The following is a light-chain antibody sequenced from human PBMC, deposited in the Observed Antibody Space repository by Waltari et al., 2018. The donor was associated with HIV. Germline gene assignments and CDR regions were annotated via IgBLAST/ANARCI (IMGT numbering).Light chain of an antibody. Sequence: QSALTQPASVSGSPGQSITISCTGTSSDVGGYNYVSWYQQHPGKAPKLVIYDVSNRPSGVSNRFSGSKSCNTASLTISGLQAEDEADYYCSSYTSSSTLVFGTGTKVTVL. J-gene: IGLJ1*01. CDR1: SSDVGGYNY. CDR2: DVS. V-gene: IGLV2-14*03. CDR3: SSYTSSSTLV.